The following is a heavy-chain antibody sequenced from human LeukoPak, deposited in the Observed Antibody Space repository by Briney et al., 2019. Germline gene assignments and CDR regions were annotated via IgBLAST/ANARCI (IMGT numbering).Heavy chain of an antibody. D-gene: IGHD2-15*01. V-gene: IGHV4-59*08. CDR3: ARHAATTLGDWFDP. CDR2: IHYTGRT. Sequence: PSETLSFNCSVSGGSISGYYWIWIRQPPGKGLEWIAYIHYTGRTKYSPSLKSRVTMSLDTSKNQLSLKLSSVTAADTAVYYCARHAATTLGDWFDPWGQGILVTVSS. J-gene: IGHJ5*02. CDR1: GGSISGYY.